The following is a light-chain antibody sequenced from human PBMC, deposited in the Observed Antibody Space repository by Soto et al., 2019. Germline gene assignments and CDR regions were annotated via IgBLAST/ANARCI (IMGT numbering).Light chain of an antibody. V-gene: IGKV3-11*01. CDR1: QSVSSY. CDR2: DAS. CDR3: QQRSNWPFT. Sequence: EIVLTQSPATLSLSPGERATLSCRASQSVSSYLAWYQHKPGQAPRLLSYDASISATGIPARFSGSGSGTDFTLTISSLEPEHFAVYSCQQRSNWPFTFGQGTRLEIK. J-gene: IGKJ5*01.